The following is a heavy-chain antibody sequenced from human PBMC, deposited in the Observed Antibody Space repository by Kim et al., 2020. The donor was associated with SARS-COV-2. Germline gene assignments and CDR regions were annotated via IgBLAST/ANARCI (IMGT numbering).Heavy chain of an antibody. Sequence: GGSLRLSCAASGFTFSSYSMNWVRQAPGKGLEWVANIKQDGGEKYYVDSVKGRFTISRDDAKNSLYLQMNSLRAEDTAVYYCARGANYYYDSGVYYPLDYWGQGTLVTVSS. D-gene: IGHD3-22*01. V-gene: IGHV3-7*01. J-gene: IGHJ4*02. CDR3: ARGANYYYDSGVYYPLDY. CDR1: GFTFSSYS. CDR2: IKQDGGEK.